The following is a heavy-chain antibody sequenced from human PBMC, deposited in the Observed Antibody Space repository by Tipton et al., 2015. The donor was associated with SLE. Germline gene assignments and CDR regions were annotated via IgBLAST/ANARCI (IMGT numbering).Heavy chain of an antibody. CDR1: GYSFTSYG. CDR2: ISAYNGNT. Sequence: QLVQSGAEVKKPGESLRISCKGSGYSFTSYGISWVRQAPGQGLEWMGWISAYNGNTNYAQKLQGRVTMTTDTSTSTAYMELRSLRSEDTAVYYCAREINAPAFDIWGQGTMVTVSS. V-gene: IGHV1-18*04. CDR3: AREINAPAFDI. J-gene: IGHJ3*02.